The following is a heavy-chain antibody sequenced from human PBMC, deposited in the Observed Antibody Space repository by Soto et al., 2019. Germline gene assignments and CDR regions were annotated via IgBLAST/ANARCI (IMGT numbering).Heavy chain of an antibody. V-gene: IGHV4-30-4*01. D-gene: IGHD3-10*01. CDR2: IFHSGST. CDR3: ARDRYYGSGTYYNFYSGMDV. J-gene: IGHJ6*02. CDR1: GGSINSGDYY. Sequence: PSETLSLTCTVSGGSINSGDYYWTWVRQPPGKGLEWIGNIFHSGSTYYTPSLQSRVTISLDTSKNHFSLKLSSVTPADTAVYYCARDRYYGSGTYYNFYSGMDVWGQGTTVTV.